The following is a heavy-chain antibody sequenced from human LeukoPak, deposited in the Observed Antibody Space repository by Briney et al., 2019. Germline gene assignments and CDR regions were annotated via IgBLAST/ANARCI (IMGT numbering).Heavy chain of an antibody. D-gene: IGHD3-9*01. J-gene: IGHJ5*02. V-gene: IGHV4-59*08. CDR3: ARRRSNYDILTGNPNQNWFDP. CDR1: GGSISSYY. CDR2: IYYSGST. Sequence: SETLSLTCIVSGGSISSYYWSWIRQPPGKGLEWIGYIYYSGSTSYNPSLKSRVTMSVDTSRNQFSLKLSSVTAADTAVYYCARRRSNYDILTGNPNQNWFDPWGQGTLVTVSS.